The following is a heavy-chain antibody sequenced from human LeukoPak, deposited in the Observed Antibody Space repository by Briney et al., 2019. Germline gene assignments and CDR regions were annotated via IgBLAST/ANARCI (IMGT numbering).Heavy chain of an antibody. V-gene: IGHV3-20*04. CDR3: ARDRAVAGKGVFDY. J-gene: IGHJ4*02. D-gene: IGHD6-19*01. Sequence: GGSLRLSCAASGLTFYDYGMSWVRQAPGKGLEWVSGINWNGGSTGYADSVKGRFTISRDNAKNSLYLQMDSLRAEDTALYYCARDRAVAGKGVFDYWGQGTLVTVSS. CDR1: GLTFYDYG. CDR2: INWNGGST.